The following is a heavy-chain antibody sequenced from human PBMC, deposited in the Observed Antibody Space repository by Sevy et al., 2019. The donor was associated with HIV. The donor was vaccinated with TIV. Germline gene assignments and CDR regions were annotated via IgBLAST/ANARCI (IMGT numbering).Heavy chain of an antibody. CDR1: GVSISSGGYF. CDR2: SYYSGST. Sequence: SETLSLTCTVSGVSISSGGYFWSWIRQHPGEGLEWIGYSYYSGSTYYNPSLRSRVTISVDTSNNQFSLKLRSVTAADTAVYYCARTDGDYEKSLDYWGQGTLVTVSS. V-gene: IGHV4-31*03. CDR3: ARTDGDYEKSLDY. D-gene: IGHD4-17*01. J-gene: IGHJ4*02.